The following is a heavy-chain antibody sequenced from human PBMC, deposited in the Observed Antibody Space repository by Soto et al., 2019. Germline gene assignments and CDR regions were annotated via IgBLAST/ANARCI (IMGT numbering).Heavy chain of an antibody. Sequence: SETLSLTCAVYGGSFSGYYWSWIRQPPGKGLEWIGEINHSGSTNYNPSLKSRVTISVDTSKNQFSLKLSSVTAADTAVYYCARGPRYSNWGQGTLVTVSS. V-gene: IGHV4-34*01. CDR3: ARGPRYSN. J-gene: IGHJ4*02. CDR2: INHSGST. D-gene: IGHD4-4*01. CDR1: GGSFSGYY.